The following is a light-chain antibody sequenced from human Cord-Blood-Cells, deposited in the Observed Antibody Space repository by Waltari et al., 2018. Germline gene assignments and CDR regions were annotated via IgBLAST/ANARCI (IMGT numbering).Light chain of an antibody. CDR2: RNN. V-gene: IGLV1-47*01. Sequence: QPVLTQPPSASGTPGQRVTISCSGSSSNIGSHYVYWYQQLPGTAPKRLIYRNNQRPSGVPDRFSGSNSGTSASLAISGLRSEDEADYYCAAWDDSLSGWVFGGGTTLTVL. CDR3: AAWDDSLSGWV. J-gene: IGLJ3*02. CDR1: SSNIGSHY.